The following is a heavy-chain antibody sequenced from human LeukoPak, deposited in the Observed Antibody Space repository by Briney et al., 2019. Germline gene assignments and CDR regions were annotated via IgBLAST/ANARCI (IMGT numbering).Heavy chain of an antibody. D-gene: IGHD5-18*01. CDR1: GGSISSGGYY. Sequence: PSQTLSLTCTVSGGSISSGGYYWRWIRQHPGKGLEWIGYIYYSGSTYYNPSLKSRVTISVDTPKNQFSLKLSSVTAADTAVYYCARERSTQLWFFDYWGQGTLVTVSS. CDR3: ARERSTQLWFFDY. CDR2: IYYSGST. J-gene: IGHJ4*02. V-gene: IGHV4-31*03.